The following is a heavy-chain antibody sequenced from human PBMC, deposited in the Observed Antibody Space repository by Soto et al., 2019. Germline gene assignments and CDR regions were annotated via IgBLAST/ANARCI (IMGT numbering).Heavy chain of an antibody. J-gene: IGHJ4*02. V-gene: IGHV3-21*06. Sequence: EVQLVESGGGLVKPGGSLRLSCAASGFSFRSYYMNWVRQATGRGLEWVSSISPSSSFLNYADSVKGRFTISRDNAKGSVNLQMNSLRAEDTAVYYCATVGTDYGSGSPYYSDYWGQGTLVTVSS. CDR1: GFSFRSYY. CDR2: ISPSSSFL. D-gene: IGHD3-10*01. CDR3: ATVGTDYGSGSPYYSDY.